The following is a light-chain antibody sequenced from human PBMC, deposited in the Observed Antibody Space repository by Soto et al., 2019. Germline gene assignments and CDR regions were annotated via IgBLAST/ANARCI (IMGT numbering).Light chain of an antibody. V-gene: IGKV4-1*01. CDR2: WAS. CDR1: QSVLYSSNNKNY. CDR3: QQYTGPWT. Sequence: DIVMTQSPDSLAVSLGERATINCKSSQSVLYSSNNKNYLAWYQQKPGQPPKLHIYWASTRESGVPDRFSGSGSGTDFTLTISSLQAEDVAVYYCQQYTGPWTFGQGTKVEIK. J-gene: IGKJ1*01.